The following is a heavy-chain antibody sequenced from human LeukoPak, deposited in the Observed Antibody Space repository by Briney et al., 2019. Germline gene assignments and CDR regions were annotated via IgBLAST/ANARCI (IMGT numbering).Heavy chain of an antibody. Sequence: PGGSLRLSCAASGFTFSSYAMSWVRQAPGKGLEWVSAISGSGGSTYYADSVKGRFTISRDNSKNTLYLQMNSLRAEDAAVYYCANIHLTHSSGWDRATDYWGQGTLVTVSS. CDR1: GFTFSSYA. CDR2: ISGSGGST. J-gene: IGHJ4*02. CDR3: ANIHLTHSSGWDRATDY. D-gene: IGHD6-19*01. V-gene: IGHV3-23*01.